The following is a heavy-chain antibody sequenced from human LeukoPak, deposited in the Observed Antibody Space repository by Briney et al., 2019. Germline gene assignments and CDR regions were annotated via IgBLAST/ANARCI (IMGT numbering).Heavy chain of an antibody. V-gene: IGHV3-43*02. Sequence: GGSLRLSCAASGFPFGDHAMHWVRQAPGKGLEWVSLISGDGGDTYYADSVKGRFTISRDNSKNSLYLQMNSLRAEDSALYYCAKDEWFIYRADFISDYWGQGTLVTVSS. J-gene: IGHJ4*02. CDR1: GFPFGDHA. CDR3: AKDEWFIYRADFISDY. D-gene: IGHD3-3*01. CDR2: ISGDGGDT.